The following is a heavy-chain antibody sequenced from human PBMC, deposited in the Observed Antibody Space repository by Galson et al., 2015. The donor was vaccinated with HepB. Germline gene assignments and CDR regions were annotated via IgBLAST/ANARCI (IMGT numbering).Heavy chain of an antibody. CDR2: TYYRARWYN. J-gene: IGHJ6*02. CDR3: ARVSGTIYFYGLDV. D-gene: IGHD6-13*01. Sequence: CAISGDSVSNNNAAWNWIRQSPSRGLEWLGRTYYRARWYNDYAPSLRSRITINPDTSMNQFSLQLNSVTPEDTAVYFCARVSGTIYFYGLDVWGQGTTVTVSS. V-gene: IGHV6-1*01. CDR1: GDSVSNNNAA.